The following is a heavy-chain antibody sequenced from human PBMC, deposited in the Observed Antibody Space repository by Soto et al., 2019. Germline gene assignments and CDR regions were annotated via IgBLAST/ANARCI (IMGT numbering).Heavy chain of an antibody. CDR1: GFTFSSYA. J-gene: IGHJ5*02. CDR2: ISRSGGST. CDR3: AKDRRNSSWYYCLEP. D-gene: IGHD6-13*01. Sequence: PGGSLRLSCAASGFTFSSYAMSCVRQAPGKGLEWVSAISRSGGSTYYADSVKGRFTISRDNSKNALYLQMNSLRAEDTAVYYCAKDRRNSSWYYCLEPWGQGTLVTVSS. V-gene: IGHV3-23*01.